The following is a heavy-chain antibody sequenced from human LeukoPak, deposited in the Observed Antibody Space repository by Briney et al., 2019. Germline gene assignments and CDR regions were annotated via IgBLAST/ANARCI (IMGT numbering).Heavy chain of an antibody. J-gene: IGHJ4*02. V-gene: IGHV4-31*03. CDR2: IYYSGST. CDR1: GGSISSGGYY. D-gene: IGHD5-12*01. CDR3: ARQVATIPLYFDY. Sequence: PSETLSLTCTVSGGSISSGGYYWSWIRQHPGEGLEWIGYIYYSGSTYYNPSLKSRVTISVDTSKNQFSLKLSSVTAADTAVYYCARQVATIPLYFDYWGQGTLVTVSS.